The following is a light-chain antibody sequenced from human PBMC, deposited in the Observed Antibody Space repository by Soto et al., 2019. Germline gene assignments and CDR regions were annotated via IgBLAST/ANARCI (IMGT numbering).Light chain of an antibody. J-gene: IGKJ5*01. Sequence: EIVLTQSPGTLSLSPGERATLSCRASQSVSNDFLAWYQQKPGQAPRLLIYGASTRATDVPDRFSGGGSGTDFTLTISRLEPEDFAVYYCQQRSNWPPTFGQGTRLEI. CDR1: QSVSNDF. V-gene: IGKV3D-20*02. CDR2: GAS. CDR3: QQRSNWPPT.